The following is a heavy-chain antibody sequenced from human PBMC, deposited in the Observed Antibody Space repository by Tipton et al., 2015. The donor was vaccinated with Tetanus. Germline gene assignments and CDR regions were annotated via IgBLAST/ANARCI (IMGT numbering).Heavy chain of an antibody. J-gene: IGHJ4*02. V-gene: IGHV4-30-2*01. D-gene: IGHD5-18*01. CDR1: GALLTTGVYS. Sequence: TLSLTCNVTGALLTTGVYSWGWIRQPPGQGLEWIGYIYQTGSTYFNPSLSSRLTMSFKMSKNQFSLKLMSVTAADTAVYYSVRGRSFVAYSYGFEYWGQGALVTVSS. CDR2: IYQTGST. CDR3: VRGRSFVAYSYGFEY.